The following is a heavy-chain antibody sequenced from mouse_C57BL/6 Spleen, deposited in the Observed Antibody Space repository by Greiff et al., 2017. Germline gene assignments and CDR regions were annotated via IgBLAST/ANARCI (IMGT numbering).Heavy chain of an antibody. CDR2: IDPSDSYT. D-gene: IGHD2-4*01. V-gene: IGHV1-59*01. J-gene: IGHJ4*01. CDR1: GYTFTSYW. Sequence: QVQLQQPGAELVRPGTSVKLSCKASGYTFTSYWMHWVKQRPGQGLEWIGVIDPSDSYTNYNQKFKGKATLTVDTSSSTAYMQLSSLTSEDSAVYYCARGNYDEAMDYWGQGTSVTVSS. CDR3: ARGNYDEAMDY.